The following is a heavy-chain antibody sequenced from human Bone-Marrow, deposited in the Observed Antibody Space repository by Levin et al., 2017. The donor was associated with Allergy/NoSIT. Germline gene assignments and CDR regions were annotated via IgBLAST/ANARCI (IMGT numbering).Heavy chain of an antibody. D-gene: IGHD3-10*01. J-gene: IGHJ5*02. V-gene: IGHV5-10-1*01. CDR1: GYSFTSYW. CDR3: ARSYGSGSYWFDP. Sequence: AGGSLRLSCKGSGYSFTSYWISWVRQMPGKGLEWMGRIDPSDSYTNYSPSFQGHVTISADKSISTAYLQWSSLKASDTAMYYCARSYGSGSYWFDPWGQGTLVTVSS. CDR2: IDPSDSYT.